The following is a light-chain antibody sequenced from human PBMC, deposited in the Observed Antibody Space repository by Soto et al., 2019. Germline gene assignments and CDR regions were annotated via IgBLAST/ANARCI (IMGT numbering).Light chain of an antibody. J-gene: IGKJ1*01. CDR2: GAS. Sequence: EIVMTQSPATLSVSPGERATLSCRASQSVSSNLAWYQQKPGQAPRLLIYGASTRATGIPARFSGSGSGTEFILTISSLQSEDFAVYYCQQYNNWPRRTFGQGTKVDIK. CDR3: QQYNNWPRRT. CDR1: QSVSSN. V-gene: IGKV3-15*01.